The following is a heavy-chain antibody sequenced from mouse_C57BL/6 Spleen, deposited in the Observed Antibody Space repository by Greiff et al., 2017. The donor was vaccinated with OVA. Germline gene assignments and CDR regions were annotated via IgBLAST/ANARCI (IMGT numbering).Heavy chain of an antibody. J-gene: IGHJ4*01. CDR3: ARYREAMDY. Sequence: QVHVKQPGAELVKPGASVKLSCKASGYTFTSYWMHWVKQRPGQGLEWIGMIHPNSGSTNYNEKFQSKATLTVDKSSSTAYMQLSSLTSEDSAVYYCARYREAMDYWGQGTSVTVSS. CDR2: IHPNSGST. CDR1: GYTFTSYW. V-gene: IGHV1-64*01.